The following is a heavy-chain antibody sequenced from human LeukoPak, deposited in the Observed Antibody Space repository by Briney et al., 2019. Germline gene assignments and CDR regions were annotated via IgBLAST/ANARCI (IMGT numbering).Heavy chain of an antibody. CDR1: GFTVSSYW. Sequence: GGSLRLSCAASGFTVSSYWMSLVRQAPGKGLEWVANIKQDGSEKYYVDSVKGRFTISRDNAKNSLYLQMNSLRAEDTAVYYCASGYCSSTSCDYYGMDVWGQGTTVTVSS. V-gene: IGHV3-7*01. D-gene: IGHD2-2*01. CDR2: IKQDGSEK. CDR3: ASGYCSSTSCDYYGMDV. J-gene: IGHJ6*02.